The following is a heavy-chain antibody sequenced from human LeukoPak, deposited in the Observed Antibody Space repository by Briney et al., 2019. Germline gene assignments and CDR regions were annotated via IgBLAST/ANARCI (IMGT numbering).Heavy chain of an antibody. CDR3: ARDLAVMVRGVISYYYYMDV. CDR2: ISPSGAST. J-gene: IGHJ6*03. CDR1: GYTFTSYY. D-gene: IGHD3-10*01. V-gene: IGHV1-46*01. Sequence: ASVKVSCKASGYTFTSYYVHWVRQAPGQGLEWMGIISPSGASTSYAQKFQGRVTMTRDTSISTAYMELSRLRSDDTAVYYCARDLAVMVRGVISYYYYMDVWGKGTTVTISS.